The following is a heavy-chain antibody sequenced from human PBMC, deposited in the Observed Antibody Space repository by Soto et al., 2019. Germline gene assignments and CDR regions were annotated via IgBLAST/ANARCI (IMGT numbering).Heavy chain of an antibody. D-gene: IGHD3-16*01. V-gene: IGHV1-8*02. CDR1: GYTFINYD. Sequence: QVQLVQSLAEVKEPGASVRVSCKASGYTFINYDISWVRQATGQGLEWMGWMNPGSGKTGYANKFQGRVNMTRDAYTSTANLELSSLTSEDTAVYYCARMASFGKLNWLDPWGHGPLVNVSS. J-gene: IGHJ5*02. CDR2: MNPGSGKT. CDR3: ARMASFGKLNWLDP.